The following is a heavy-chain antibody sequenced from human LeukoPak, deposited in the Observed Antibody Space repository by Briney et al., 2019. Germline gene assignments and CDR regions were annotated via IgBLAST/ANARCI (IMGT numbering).Heavy chain of an antibody. CDR2: ISSSGSTI. Sequence: GGSLRLSCAASGFTFSDYCMSWIRQAPGKGLEWVSYISSSGSTIYYADSVKGRFTISRDNAKNSLYLQMNSLRAEDTAVYYCARFYKGGATHFDYWGQGTLVTVSS. J-gene: IGHJ4*02. D-gene: IGHD1-26*01. V-gene: IGHV3-11*01. CDR1: GFTFSDYC. CDR3: ARFYKGGATHFDY.